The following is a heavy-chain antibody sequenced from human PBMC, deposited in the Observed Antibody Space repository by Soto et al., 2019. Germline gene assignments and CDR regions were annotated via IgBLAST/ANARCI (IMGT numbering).Heavy chain of an antibody. CDR2: TLYRSSKWYN. Sequence: SQTLSLTCAISGDSVSTNIAAWSLIRQSPSRGLEWLGRTLYRSSKWYNEYAVSVKSRMTINPDTSKNQFSLQLNSVTPEDTAVYYCARDAAPTLNYHHGMEVWGQGTAVTVSS. CDR1: GDSVSTNIAA. V-gene: IGHV6-1*01. CDR3: ARDAAPTLNYHHGMEV. D-gene: IGHD2-15*01. J-gene: IGHJ6*02.